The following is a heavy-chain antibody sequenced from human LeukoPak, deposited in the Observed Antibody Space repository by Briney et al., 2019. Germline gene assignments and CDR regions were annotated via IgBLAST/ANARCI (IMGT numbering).Heavy chain of an antibody. V-gene: IGHV3-23*01. J-gene: IGHJ3*02. CDR2: ISGSGGST. Sequence: GGSLRLPCAASGFTFSSYAMSWVRQGPGKGLEWVSIISGSGGSTHHADSVKGRFSISRDNSKNTLYLQMNSLRGEDTAVYYCASSAQSDYYDSPRAFHIWGQGTLVTISS. CDR1: GFTFSSYA. D-gene: IGHD3-22*01. CDR3: ASSAQSDYYDSPRAFHI.